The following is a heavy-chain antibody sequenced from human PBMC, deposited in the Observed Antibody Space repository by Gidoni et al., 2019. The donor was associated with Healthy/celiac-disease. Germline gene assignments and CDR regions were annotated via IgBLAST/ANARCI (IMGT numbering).Heavy chain of an antibody. CDR2: IYSGGST. CDR3: ARDLGENYYYYGMDV. CDR1: GFTVRSNY. Sequence: EVQLVESGGGLVQPGGSLRPSCAAYGFTVRSNYMSWVRQAQGKGLEWVSVIYSGGSTYYADSVKGRFTISRDNSKNTLYLQMNSLRAEDTAVYYCARDLGENYYYYGMDVWGQGTTVTVSS. V-gene: IGHV3-66*02. J-gene: IGHJ6*02.